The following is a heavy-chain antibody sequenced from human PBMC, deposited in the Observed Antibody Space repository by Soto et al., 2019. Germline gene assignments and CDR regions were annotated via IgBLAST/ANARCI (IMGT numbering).Heavy chain of an antibody. CDR2: ISYDGSNK. J-gene: IGHJ6*02. Sequence: PGGSLRLSCAASGFTFSSYAMHWVRQAPGKGLEWVAVISYDGSNKYYADSVKGRFTISRDNSENTLYLQMNSLRAEDTAVYYCARDFVYYYDSSGFIYYYYGMDVWGQGTTVTVSS. V-gene: IGHV3-30-3*01. CDR1: GFTFSSYA. D-gene: IGHD3-22*01. CDR3: ARDFVYYYDSSGFIYYYYGMDV.